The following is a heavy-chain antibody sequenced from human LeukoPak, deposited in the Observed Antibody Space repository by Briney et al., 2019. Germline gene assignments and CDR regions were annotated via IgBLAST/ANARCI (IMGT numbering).Heavy chain of an antibody. CDR2: IYYSGST. CDR3: ARGGGYSYGYYYYYYMDV. V-gene: IGHV4-39*01. D-gene: IGHD5-18*01. CDR1: GGSVSSSSYY. J-gene: IGHJ6*03. Sequence: PSETLSLTCTVSGGSVSSSSYYWGWIRQPPGTGLEWIGSIYYSGSTYYNPSLKSRVTISVDTSKNQFSLKLSSVTAADTAVYYCARGGGYSYGYYYYYYMDVWGKGTTVTVSS.